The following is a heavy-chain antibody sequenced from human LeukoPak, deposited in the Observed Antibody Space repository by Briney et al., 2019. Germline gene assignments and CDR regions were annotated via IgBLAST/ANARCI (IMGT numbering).Heavy chain of an antibody. D-gene: IGHD5-18*01. J-gene: IGHJ4*02. CDR1: GFTFSSYA. CDR3: ARDETPTNGYGSYDF. Sequence: PGGSLRLSCAASGFTFSSYATHWVRQAPGKGLEWVAVISYDGSNKYYADSVKGRFTISRDNSKNTLYLQMNSLRAEDTAVYYCARDETPTNGYGSYDFWGQGTLVTVST. V-gene: IGHV3-30-3*01. CDR2: ISYDGSNK.